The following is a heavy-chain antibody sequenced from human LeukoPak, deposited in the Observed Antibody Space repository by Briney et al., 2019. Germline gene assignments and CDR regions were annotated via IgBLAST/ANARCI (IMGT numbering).Heavy chain of an antibody. J-gene: IGHJ4*02. CDR3: ARLSNYFDY. V-gene: IGHV4-34*09. CDR1: GGSFSGYY. Sequence: SETLSLTCAVYGGSFSGYYWSWIRQPPGKGLEWIGYIYYSGSTYYNPSLKSRVTISVDTSKNQFSLKLSSVTAADTAVYYCARLSNYFDYWGQGTLVTVSS. CDR2: IYYSGST.